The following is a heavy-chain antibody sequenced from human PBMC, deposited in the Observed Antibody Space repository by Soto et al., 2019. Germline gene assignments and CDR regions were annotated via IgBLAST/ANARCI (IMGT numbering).Heavy chain of an antibody. CDR1: GYTFTSYG. J-gene: IGHJ4*02. CDR2: ISAYNANT. Sequence: ASVKVSCKASGYTFTSYGISWVRQAPGQGLEWMGWISAYNANTNYAQKLQGRVTMTTDTSTSTSYMELRSLRSDDTAVYFCARDRLGATGDYWGQGTLVTVSS. V-gene: IGHV1-18*01. CDR3: ARDRLGATGDY. D-gene: IGHD1-26*01.